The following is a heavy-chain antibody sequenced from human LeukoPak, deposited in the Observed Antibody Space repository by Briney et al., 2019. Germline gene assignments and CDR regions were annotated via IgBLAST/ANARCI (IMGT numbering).Heavy chain of an antibody. CDR1: GGSITSYY. CDR2: IYYTGST. V-gene: IGHV4-59*08. J-gene: IGHJ4*02. Sequence: TSETLSLTCNVSGGSITSYYWNWIRQPPGKGLEWIGYIYYTGSTNSNPSLKSRLTISLDTSKKQFSLKLSSVTAADTAIYYCASPYFYDGNRYFDYWGQGALVTVSS. D-gene: IGHD3-22*01. CDR3: ASPYFYDGNRYFDY.